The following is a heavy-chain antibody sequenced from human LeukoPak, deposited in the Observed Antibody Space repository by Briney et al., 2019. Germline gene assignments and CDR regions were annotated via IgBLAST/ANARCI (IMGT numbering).Heavy chain of an antibody. CDR1: GFSFSTFD. Sequence: GGSLRLSCAGSGFSFSTFDMSWVRQAPGRGLEWVSSISSRSTYLDYADSLKGRFTISRDNAKNSLYLQTNSLRAEDTGVYYCARDLSPVEIVATVLDSWGQGTLVTVSS. CDR2: ISSRSTYL. V-gene: IGHV3-21*01. D-gene: IGHD5-12*01. CDR3: ARDLSPVEIVATVLDS. J-gene: IGHJ4*02.